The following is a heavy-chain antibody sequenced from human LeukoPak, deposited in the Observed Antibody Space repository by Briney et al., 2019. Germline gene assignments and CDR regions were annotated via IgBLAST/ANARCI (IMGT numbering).Heavy chain of an antibody. Sequence: GGSLRLSCAASGFTFSSYSLNWVRQAPGKGLEWVSYIGSSSSTIYYADSVKGRFTISRDSAKNSLYLQMNSLRDEDTAVYYCARGGGSSSWYTDYWGQGTLVTVSS. V-gene: IGHV3-48*02. CDR3: ARGGGSSSWYTDY. D-gene: IGHD6-13*01. CDR1: GFTFSSYS. J-gene: IGHJ4*02. CDR2: IGSSSSTI.